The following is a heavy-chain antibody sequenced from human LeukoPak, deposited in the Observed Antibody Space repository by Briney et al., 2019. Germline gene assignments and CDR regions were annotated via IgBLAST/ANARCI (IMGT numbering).Heavy chain of an antibody. Sequence: GESLKISCKGSGYSFTSYWIGWVRQMPGKGLEWMGIIYPGDSDTRYSPSFQGQVTISADKSISTAYLQWSSLKASDTAMYYCARHRGLGYCSSTSCCADAFDIWGQGTMVTVSS. J-gene: IGHJ3*02. CDR1: GYSFTSYW. CDR3: ARHRGLGYCSSTSCCADAFDI. CDR2: IYPGDSDT. D-gene: IGHD2-2*01. V-gene: IGHV5-51*01.